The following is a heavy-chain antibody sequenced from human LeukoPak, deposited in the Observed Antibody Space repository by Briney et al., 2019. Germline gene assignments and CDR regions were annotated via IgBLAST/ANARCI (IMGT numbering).Heavy chain of an antibody. V-gene: IGHV3-9*01. CDR3: AKSRSGDYYYYYYMDV. D-gene: IGHD6-25*01. CDR2: ISWNSGSI. J-gene: IGHJ6*03. CDR1: GFTFDDYA. Sequence: GGSLRLPCAASGFTFDDYAMHWVRQAPGKGLEWVSGISWNSGSIGYADSVKGRFTISRDNAKNSLYLQMNSLRAEDTALYYCAKSRSGDYYYYYYMDVWGKGTTVTVSS.